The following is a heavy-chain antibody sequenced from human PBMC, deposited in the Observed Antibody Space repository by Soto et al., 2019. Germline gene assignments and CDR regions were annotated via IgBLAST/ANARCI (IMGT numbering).Heavy chain of an antibody. CDR1: GFNVGAFA. D-gene: IGHD1-20*01. V-gene: IGHV3-23*01. J-gene: IGHJ4*02. CDR2: ISVSDAFI. Sequence: GGAVRRSCAASGFNVGAFAVNWVRQAPGKGLEWVSGISVSDAFIYYADSVRGRFSISRDASENILYLQMNSLRVDDTALYYCTRETVAGITGLDYWGPGTLVTVSS. CDR3: TRETVAGITGLDY.